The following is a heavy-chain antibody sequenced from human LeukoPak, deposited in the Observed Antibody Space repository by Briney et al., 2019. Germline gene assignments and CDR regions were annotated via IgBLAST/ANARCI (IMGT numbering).Heavy chain of an antibody. CDR3: ARLIAVAGFYYYYMDV. J-gene: IGHJ6*03. D-gene: IGHD6-19*01. CDR1: GGSISSYY. CDR2: IYYSGST. Sequence: SEALSLTCTVSGGSISSYYWSWIRQPPGKGLEWIGYIYYSGSTNYNPSLKSRVTISVDTSKNQFSLKLSSVTAADTAVYYCARLIAVAGFYYYYMDVWGKGTTVTVSS. V-gene: IGHV4-59*08.